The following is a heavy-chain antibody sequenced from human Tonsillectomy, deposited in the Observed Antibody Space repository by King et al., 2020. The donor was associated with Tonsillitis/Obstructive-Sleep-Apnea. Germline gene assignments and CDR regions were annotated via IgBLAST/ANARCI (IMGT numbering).Heavy chain of an antibody. V-gene: IGHV3-64*01. CDR1: GFTFSSYA. D-gene: IGHD1-26*01. CDR2: ISSNGGST. CDR3: ARGQIVGATISFDY. Sequence: VQLVESGGGLVQPGGSLRLSCAASGFTFSSYAMHWVRQAPGKGLEYVSAISSNGGSTYYANSVKGRFTISRVNSKNTLYLQMGSLRAEDMAVYYCARGQIVGATISFDYWGQGTLVTVSS. J-gene: IGHJ4*02.